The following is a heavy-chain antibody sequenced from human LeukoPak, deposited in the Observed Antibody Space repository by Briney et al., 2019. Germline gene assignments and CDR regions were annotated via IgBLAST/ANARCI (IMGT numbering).Heavy chain of an antibody. J-gene: IGHJ3*02. CDR1: GFTFSSYE. CDR2: ISSSGSAI. CDR3: ARDCGGGSCYGPYDAFDI. V-gene: IGHV3-48*03. Sequence: GGSLRLSCAASGFTFSSYEMNWVRQAPGKGLEWVSYISSSGSAIYYADSVKGRFTISRDNAKNSLYLQMNSLRAEDTAVYYCARDCGGGSCYGPYDAFDIWGQGTMVTVSS. D-gene: IGHD2-15*01.